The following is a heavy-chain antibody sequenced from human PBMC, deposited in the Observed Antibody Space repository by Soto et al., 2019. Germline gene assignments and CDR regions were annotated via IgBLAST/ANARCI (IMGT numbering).Heavy chain of an antibody. V-gene: IGHV3-30*18. CDR2: ISYDGSNK. CDR3: AKDLDYGGNLYYFDY. J-gene: IGHJ4*02. Sequence: QVQLVESGGGVVQPGRSLRLSCAASGFTFSSYGMHWVRQAPGKGLEWVAVISYDGSNKYYADSVKGRFTISRDNSKNTLYLQMNSLRAEDTAVYYCAKDLDYGGNLYYFDYWGQGTLVTVSS. CDR1: GFTFSSYG. D-gene: IGHD4-17*01.